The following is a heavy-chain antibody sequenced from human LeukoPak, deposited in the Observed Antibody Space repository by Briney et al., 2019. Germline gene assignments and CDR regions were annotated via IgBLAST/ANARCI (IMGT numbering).Heavy chain of an antibody. CDR3: ARGDSNFDY. J-gene: IGHJ4*02. V-gene: IGHV4-30-4*01. CDR1: GVSISSGDYY. Sequence: EPSETLSLTCTVSGVSISSGDYYWSWIRQPPGKGLEWIGYIYYSGSTYYSPSLKSRVAISVDTSKNQFSLKLSSVTAADTAVYYCARGDSNFDYWGQGTLVTVSS. CDR2: IYYSGST. D-gene: IGHD4-11*01.